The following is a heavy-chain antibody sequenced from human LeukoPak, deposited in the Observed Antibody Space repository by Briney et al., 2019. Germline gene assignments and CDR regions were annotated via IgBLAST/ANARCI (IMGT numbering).Heavy chain of an antibody. J-gene: IGHJ4*02. CDR1: GFTFSSYW. CDR2: IKQDGSEK. Sequence: GGSLRLSCAASGFTFSSYWMSWVRQAPGKGLEWVANIKQDGSEKYYVDSVKGRFTISRDNAKNSLYLQMNSLGAEDTAVYYCARDLLRRQQLTGFGYWGQGTLVTVSS. V-gene: IGHV3-7*01. D-gene: IGHD6-13*01. CDR3: ARDLLRRQQLTGFGY.